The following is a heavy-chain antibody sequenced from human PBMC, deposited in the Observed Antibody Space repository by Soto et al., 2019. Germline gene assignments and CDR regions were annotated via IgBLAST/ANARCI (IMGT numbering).Heavy chain of an antibody. V-gene: IGHV3-15*01. Sequence: VGSLRLSCAGSCFTFSNAWLSWVRQVPGKGLEWVGRIKSKADAEKTDYGAPVKGRFTISRDDSKNTVYLQMNSLKTEDTGVYYCTTAWGVIIVNNYYYGMDVWGQGTTVTVSS. J-gene: IGHJ6*02. CDR1: CFTFSNAW. D-gene: IGHD3-10*01. CDR3: TTAWGVIIVNNYYYGMDV. CDR2: IKSKADAEKT.